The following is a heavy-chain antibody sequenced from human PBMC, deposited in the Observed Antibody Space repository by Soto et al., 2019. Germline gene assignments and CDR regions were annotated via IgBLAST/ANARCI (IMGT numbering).Heavy chain of an antibody. CDR3: ARDVGYHYDGSPSGQFDF. V-gene: IGHV4-4*02. D-gene: IGHD3-22*01. CDR2: IYHSGST. Sequence: PSETLSLTCVVSGNSISTINWWSWVRQSPGKGLEWIGEIYHSGSTNYNPSLKSRVTISVDKSKNQFSLKLSSVTAADTAVYYCARDVGYHYDGSPSGQFDFWGQGTLVTVSS. J-gene: IGHJ4*02. CDR1: GNSISTINW.